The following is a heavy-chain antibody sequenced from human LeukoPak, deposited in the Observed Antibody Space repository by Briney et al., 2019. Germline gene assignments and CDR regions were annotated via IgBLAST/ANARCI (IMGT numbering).Heavy chain of an antibody. Sequence: SETLSLTCTVSGYSISSGYYWGWIRQPPGKGLEWIGSIYHSGSTNYNPSLKSRVTISVDTSKNQFSLKLSSVTAADTAVYYCARSGYDQGCDYWGQGTLVTVSS. D-gene: IGHD5-12*01. J-gene: IGHJ4*02. V-gene: IGHV4-38-2*02. CDR3: ARSGYDQGCDY. CDR1: GYSISSGYY. CDR2: IYHSGST.